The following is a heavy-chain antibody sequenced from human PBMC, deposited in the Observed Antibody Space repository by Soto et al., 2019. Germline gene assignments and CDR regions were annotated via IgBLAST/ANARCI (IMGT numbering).Heavy chain of an antibody. CDR1: GFTFSSYA. CDR2: ISYDGSNK. CDR3: ARLRSSGRTSYYYYGMDV. V-gene: IGHV3-30-3*01. D-gene: IGHD3-10*01. Sequence: GGSLRLSCAASGFTFSSYAMHWVRQAPGKGLEWVAVISYDGSNKYYADSVKGRFTISRDNSKNTLYLQMNSLRAEDTAVYYCARLRSSGRTSYYYYGMDVWGQGTTVTV. J-gene: IGHJ6*02.